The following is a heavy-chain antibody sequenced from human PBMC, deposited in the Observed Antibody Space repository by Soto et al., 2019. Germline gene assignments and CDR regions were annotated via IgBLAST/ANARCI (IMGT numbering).Heavy chain of an antibody. Sequence: QVHLIQSGAEVTKPGSSVKVSCEASEGTFDSFSINWVRQAPGQGLEWMGGIIPVFTRVNYARKFHGRGTIAANGSSNKVYMELTSVTSDDTAVYFCARDAYCLDVWGQGTSVSVS. CDR1: EGTFDSFS. J-gene: IGHJ6*02. CDR3: ARDAYCLDV. CDR2: IIPVFTRV. V-gene: IGHV1-69*01.